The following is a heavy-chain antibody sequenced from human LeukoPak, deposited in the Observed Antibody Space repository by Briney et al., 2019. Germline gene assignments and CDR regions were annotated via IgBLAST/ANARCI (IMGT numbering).Heavy chain of an antibody. V-gene: IGHV3-9*01. CDR3: AKATSSSNYFDY. D-gene: IGHD6-6*01. Sequence: PGGSLRLSCAASGFTFDDYAMHWVRQAPGKGLEWVSGISWNSGSIGYADSVKGRFTISRDNAKNSLYLQMNSLRAEDAALYYCAKATSSSNYFDYWGQGTLVTVSS. CDR2: ISWNSGSI. J-gene: IGHJ4*02. CDR1: GFTFDDYA.